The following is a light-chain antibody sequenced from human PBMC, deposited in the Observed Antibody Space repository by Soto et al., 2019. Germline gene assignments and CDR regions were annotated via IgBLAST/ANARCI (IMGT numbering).Light chain of an antibody. CDR1: QDIAIY. CDR2: AAS. V-gene: IGKV1-9*01. CDR3: QQLRMYPST. J-gene: IGKJ4*01. Sequence: IQLTQSPSSLSASVGDRVTITCRASQDIAIYLAWYQQKPGEXXKXXIYAASTLYGGVPSRFSGSGSGTDFALTITSLQAEDFATYYCQQLRMYPSTFGGGTKGDIK.